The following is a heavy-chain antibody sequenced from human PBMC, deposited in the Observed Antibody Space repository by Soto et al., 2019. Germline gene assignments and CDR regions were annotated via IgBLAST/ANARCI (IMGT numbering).Heavy chain of an antibody. CDR1: GGSISSGGYS. CDR3: GRGRGYYDSSGYRLDYFQY. CDR2: IYHSGTT. D-gene: IGHD3-22*01. Sequence: SETLSLTCAVSGGSISSGGYSWSWIRQPPGKGLEWRGYIYHSGTTFCNPSLKSPVTISVDRSKNQFSQKLSSVTGADTAVYYCGRGRGYYDSSGYRLDYFQYWGQGTLVTVSS. V-gene: IGHV4-30-2*01. J-gene: IGHJ1*01.